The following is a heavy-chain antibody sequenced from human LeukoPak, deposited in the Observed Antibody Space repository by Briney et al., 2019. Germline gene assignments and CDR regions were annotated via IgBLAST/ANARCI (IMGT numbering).Heavy chain of an antibody. CDR2: VDVHGQGT. D-gene: IGHD2/OR15-2a*01. J-gene: IGHJ5*02. Sequence: PGGSLRLSCAASGFTNSSYWMPWVRQAPGKGPVWVSRVDVHGQGTAYADSVKGRFTISRDNAKNTLSLQMNSLSAEDTAVYYCARSNYDSTTFYYHLDLWGQGTLVTVSS. CDR3: ARSNYDSTTFYYHLDL. V-gene: IGHV3-74*01. CDR1: GFTNSSYW.